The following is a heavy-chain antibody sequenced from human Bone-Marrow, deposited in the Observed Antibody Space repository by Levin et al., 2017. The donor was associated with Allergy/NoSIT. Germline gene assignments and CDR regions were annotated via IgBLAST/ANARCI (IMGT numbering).Heavy chain of an antibody. V-gene: IGHV3-30*18. Sequence: GESLKISCAASGFTFSSYGMHWVRQAPGKGLEWVAVISYDGSNKYYADSVKGRFTISRDNSKNTLYLQMNSLRAEDTAVYYCAELFAGSYYAFDIWGQGTMDTVSS. J-gene: IGHJ3*02. CDR3: AELFAGSYYAFDI. D-gene: IGHD1-26*01. CDR1: GFTFSSYG. CDR2: ISYDGSNK.